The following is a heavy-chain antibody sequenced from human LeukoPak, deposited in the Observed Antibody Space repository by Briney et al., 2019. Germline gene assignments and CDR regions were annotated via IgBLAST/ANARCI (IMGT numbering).Heavy chain of an antibody. CDR2: ISSSSSYI. J-gene: IGHJ4*02. CDR3: AKELGHTLPFDC. Sequence: GGSLRLSCAASRFTFSSYSMNWVRQAPGKGLEWVSSISSSSSYIYYADSVKGRFTISRDSSKNTLYLQMNSLRGEDTAIYYCAKELGHTLPFDCWGQGTLVTVSS. CDR1: RFTFSSYS. V-gene: IGHV3-21*04. D-gene: IGHD2-2*02.